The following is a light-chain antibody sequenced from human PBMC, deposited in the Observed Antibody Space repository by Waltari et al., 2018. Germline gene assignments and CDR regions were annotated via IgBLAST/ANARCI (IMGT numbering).Light chain of an antibody. J-gene: IGKJ1*01. CDR1: QSVNSN. CDR2: GAS. Sequence: EILLTQSPATLSVSPGERATLSCRASQSVNSNLAWYQPKPGQAPRLLIYGASARATGVPARFSGSGSGTDFTLTISSLQSEDFAVYYCQQYNNWPPGRTFGQGTKVEI. CDR3: QQYNNWPPGRT. V-gene: IGKV3-15*01.